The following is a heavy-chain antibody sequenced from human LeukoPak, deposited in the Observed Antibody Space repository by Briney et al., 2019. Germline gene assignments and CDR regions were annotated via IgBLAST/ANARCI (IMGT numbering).Heavy chain of an antibody. D-gene: IGHD2-8*01. Sequence: SETLSLTCTVSGGSISSYYWSWIRQPPGKGLEWIGYIFYSGTTKYNPSLKSRVTISVGTSRNQFSLKLSSVTAADTAVYYCAIGVPAHYYYDMDVWGQGTTVTVSS. CDR3: AIGVPAHYYYDMDV. V-gene: IGHV4-59*08. CDR1: GGSISSYY. CDR2: IFYSGTT. J-gene: IGHJ6*02.